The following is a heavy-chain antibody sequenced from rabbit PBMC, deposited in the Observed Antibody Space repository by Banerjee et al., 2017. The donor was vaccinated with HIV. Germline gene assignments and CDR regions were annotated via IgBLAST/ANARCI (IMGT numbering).Heavy chain of an antibody. CDR3: ARRNGYFNL. J-gene: IGHJ4*01. CDR2: INTGSSGIT. Sequence: QSLEESGGDLVKPGASLTLTCTASGFSFSSSYWICWVRQAPGKGLEWIACINTGSSGITYYASWAKGRFTISKTSSTTVTLQMTSLTAADTATYFCARRNGYFNLWGPGTPSPS. CDR1: GFSFSSSYW. V-gene: IGHV1S40*01.